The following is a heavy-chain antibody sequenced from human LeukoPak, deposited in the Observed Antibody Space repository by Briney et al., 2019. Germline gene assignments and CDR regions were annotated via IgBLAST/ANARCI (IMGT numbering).Heavy chain of an antibody. Sequence: PSETLSLTCTVSGGSISSYYWSWIRQPAGKGLEWIGRIYSTGSANYNPSLKSRVTMSVDTSENQFSLKLSSVTAADTAVYYCARVADYGDYVGGDWIDPWGQGTLVTVSS. J-gene: IGHJ5*02. CDR3: ARVADYGDYVGGDWIDP. V-gene: IGHV4-4*07. CDR2: IYSTGSA. D-gene: IGHD4-17*01. CDR1: GGSISSYY.